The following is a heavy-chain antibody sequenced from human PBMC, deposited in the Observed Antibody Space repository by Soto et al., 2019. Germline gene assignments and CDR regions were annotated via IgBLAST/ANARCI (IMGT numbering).Heavy chain of an antibody. CDR3: ARLTMVREDYYYYGMDV. D-gene: IGHD3-10*01. J-gene: IGHJ6*02. CDR2: IYYSGST. CDR1: GGSISSSSYY. Sequence: PSETLSLTCTFSGGSISSSSYYWGWIRQPPGKGLEWIGSIYYSGSTYYNPSLKSRVTISVDTSKNQFSLKLSSVTAADTAVYYCARLTMVREDYYYYGMDVWGQGTTVTVSS. V-gene: IGHV4-39*01.